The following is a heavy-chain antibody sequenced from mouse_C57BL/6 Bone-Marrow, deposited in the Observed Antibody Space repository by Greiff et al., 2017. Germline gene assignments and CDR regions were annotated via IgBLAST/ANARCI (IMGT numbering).Heavy chain of an antibody. J-gene: IGHJ3*01. CDR2: IYPRSGNT. CDR1: GYNFTSYG. CDR3: ARWGEGYQAWFAY. D-gene: IGHD2-13*01. Sequence: QVQLQQSGAELARPGASVKLSCKASGYNFTSYGISWVKQRTGQSLEWIGEIYPRSGNTYYNEKFKGKATLTADKSSSTAYMELRSLTSADSAVYFCARWGEGYQAWFAYWGQGTLVTVSA. V-gene: IGHV1-81*01.